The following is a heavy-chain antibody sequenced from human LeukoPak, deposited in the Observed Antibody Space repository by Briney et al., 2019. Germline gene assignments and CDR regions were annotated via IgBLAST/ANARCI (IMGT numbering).Heavy chain of an antibody. CDR1: GYTFTGYY. J-gene: IGHJ4*02. CDR2: INPNSGGT. Sequence: ASVKVSCKASGYTFTGYYMHWVLQAPGQGLEWMGRINPNSGGTNYAQKFQGRVTMTRDTSISTAYMELSRLRSDDTAVYYCAQTEGYCSGGSCYARDYWGQGTLVTVSS. CDR3: AQTEGYCSGGSCYARDY. V-gene: IGHV1-2*06. D-gene: IGHD2-15*01.